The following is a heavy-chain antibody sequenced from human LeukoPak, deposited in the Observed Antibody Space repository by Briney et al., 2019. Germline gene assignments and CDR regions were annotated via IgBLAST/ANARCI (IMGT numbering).Heavy chain of an antibody. CDR2: IYYSGST. V-gene: IGHV4-31*03. J-gene: IGHJ3*02. Sequence: SETLSLTCTVSGGSISSGGYYWSWIRQHPGKGLEWIGYIYYSGSTYCNPSLKSRVTISVDTSKNQFSLKLSSVTAADTAVYYCARAQTVRGGDAFDIWGQGTMVTVSS. CDR3: ARAQTVRGGDAFDI. D-gene: IGHD3-10*01. CDR1: GGSISSGGYY.